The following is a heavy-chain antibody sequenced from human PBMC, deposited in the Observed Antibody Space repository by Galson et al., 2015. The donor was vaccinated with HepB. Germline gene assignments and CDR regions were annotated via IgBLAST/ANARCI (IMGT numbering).Heavy chain of an antibody. J-gene: IGHJ4*02. CDR1: GFTFSTYS. Sequence: SLRLSCAASGFTFSTYSMNWVRQAPGKGLEWVSSISSSNTYIYYADSVRGRFTISRDNAKNSLYLQMNSLRAEDTAVYYCARSQLAGTLGYWGQGTLVTVSS. V-gene: IGHV3-21*01. CDR2: ISSSNTYI. CDR3: ARSQLAGTLGY. D-gene: IGHD6-19*01.